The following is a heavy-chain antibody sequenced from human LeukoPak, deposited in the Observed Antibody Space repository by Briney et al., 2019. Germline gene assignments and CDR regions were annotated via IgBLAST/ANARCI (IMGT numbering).Heavy chain of an antibody. CDR2: IYHSGST. J-gene: IGHJ6*03. V-gene: IGHV4-4*02. CDR3: ARVPRSYYYYYYMDV. CDR1: GGSISSSNW. Sequence: SETLSLTCTVSGGSISSSNWWSWVRQPPGKGLEWIGEIYHSGSTNYNPSLKSRVTMSADTSKNQFSLKLSSVTAADTAVYYCARVPRSYYYYYYMDVWGKGTTVTVSS.